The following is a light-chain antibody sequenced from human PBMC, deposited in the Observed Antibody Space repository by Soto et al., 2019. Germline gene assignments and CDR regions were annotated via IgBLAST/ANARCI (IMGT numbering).Light chain of an antibody. CDR3: HQYGVSSGT. CDR2: GAS. CDR1: QSVTASY. J-gene: IGKJ2*01. V-gene: IGKV3-20*01. Sequence: EIVLTQSPGTLSLSPGERATLSCRASQSVTASYLAWYQQKPGQAPRLLIYGASTRATAIPDRFSGSGSGTAFTLTISSLEPEDFAVYYCHQYGVSSGTFGQGTNLEIK.